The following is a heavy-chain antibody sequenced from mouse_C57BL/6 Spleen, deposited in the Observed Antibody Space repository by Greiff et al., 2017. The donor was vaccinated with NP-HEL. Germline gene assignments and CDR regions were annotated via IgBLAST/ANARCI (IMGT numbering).Heavy chain of an antibody. CDR2: INPNYGTT. J-gene: IGHJ4*01. CDR3: APYDGNPDYYAMDY. V-gene: IGHV1-39*01. CDR1: GYSFTDYN. D-gene: IGHD2-10*01. Sequence: VQLKESGPELVKPGASVKISCKASGYSFTDYNMNWVKQSNGKSLEWIGVINPNYGTTSYNQKFKGKATLTVDQSSSTAYMQLNSLTSEDSAVYYCAPYDGNPDYYAMDYWGQGTSVTVSS.